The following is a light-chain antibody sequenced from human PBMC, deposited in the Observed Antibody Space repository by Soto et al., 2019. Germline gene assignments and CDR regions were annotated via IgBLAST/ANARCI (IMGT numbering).Light chain of an antibody. CDR3: QQSYGTPRT. CDR2: AAS. V-gene: IGKV1-39*01. J-gene: IGKJ1*01. CDR1: QSISNY. Sequence: DIQMTQSPSSLSASVGDGVTITCRASQSISNYLNWYQQKPGKAPKLLIYAASSLQSGVPSRFSGSGSGTDFILTISSLQPEDFATFYCQQSYGTPRTFGQGTKVDIK.